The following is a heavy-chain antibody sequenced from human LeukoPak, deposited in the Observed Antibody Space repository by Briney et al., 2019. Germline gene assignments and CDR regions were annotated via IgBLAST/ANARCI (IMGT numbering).Heavy chain of an antibody. D-gene: IGHD3-10*01. CDR3: ARDNGNYYGSGSFLYYGMDV. J-gene: IGHJ6*02. CDR1: GFTFSSYE. Sequence: GGSLRLSCAASGFTFSSYEMNWVRQAPGKGLEWVSYISSSGRTIYYADSVKGRFTISRDNAKNSLYLQMNSLRAEDTAVYYCARDNGNYYGSGSFLYYGMDVWGQGTTVTVSS. V-gene: IGHV3-48*03. CDR2: ISSSGRTI.